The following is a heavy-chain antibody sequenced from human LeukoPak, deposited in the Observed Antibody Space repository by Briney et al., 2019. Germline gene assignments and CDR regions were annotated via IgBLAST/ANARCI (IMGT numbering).Heavy chain of an antibody. Sequence: PSETLSLTCSVSGGSFTSSRYYWGWIRQSPGGGLEWIGTIYYSGSTYYNPSLRSRVTISADTSKNQFSLNLSPVTAADTAVYYCARHVSSDLRIVVVTSDWYFDLWGRGTLVTVSS. V-gene: IGHV4-39*01. CDR2: IYYSGST. CDR1: GGSFTSSRYY. CDR3: ARHVSSDLRIVVVTSDWYFDL. J-gene: IGHJ2*01. D-gene: IGHD2-21*02.